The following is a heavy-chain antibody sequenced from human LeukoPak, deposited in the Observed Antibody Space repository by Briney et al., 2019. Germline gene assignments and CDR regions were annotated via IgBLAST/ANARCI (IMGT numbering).Heavy chain of an antibody. CDR1: GGSFSGYY. Sequence: SETLSLTCAVYGGSFSGYYWSWIRQPPGKGLEWIGEINHSGSTNYNPSLKSRVTISVDTSKNQFSLKLSSVTAADTAVYYCARHRGVLLWFGEKGAFDIWGQGTMVTVSS. CDR2: INHSGST. V-gene: IGHV4-34*01. J-gene: IGHJ3*02. D-gene: IGHD3-10*01. CDR3: ARHRGVLLWFGEKGAFDI.